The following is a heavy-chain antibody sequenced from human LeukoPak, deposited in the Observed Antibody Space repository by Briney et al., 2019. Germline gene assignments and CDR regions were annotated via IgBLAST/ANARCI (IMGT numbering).Heavy chain of an antibody. CDR2: IKQDGSEK. CDR3: ASHSYGYNH. J-gene: IGHJ5*02. Sequence: GGSLRLSCAASGIIITSYWMSWVRQTPGKGLEWVANIKQDGSEKNYVDSVEGRFTIFRDNARNSLYLQVNSLRAEDTAVYYCASHSYGYNHWGQGTLVIVSS. D-gene: IGHD3-16*01. CDR1: GIIITSYW. V-gene: IGHV3-7*01.